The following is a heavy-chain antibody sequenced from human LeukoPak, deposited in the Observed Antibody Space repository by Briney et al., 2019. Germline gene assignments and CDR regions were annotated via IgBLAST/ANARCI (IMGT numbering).Heavy chain of an antibody. V-gene: IGHV1-18*01. CDR2: ISVYNRKT. Sequence: ASVKVSCKASGYTFTNYAISWVRQAPGQGLEWMGWISVYNRKTNYAQKVQGRVTMTTDTSTSTAYMEVRSLRSEDTAVYYCARRSVAAAGPLYYYYGMDVWGQGTTVTVSS. J-gene: IGHJ6*02. CDR1: GYTFTNYA. D-gene: IGHD6-13*01. CDR3: ARRSVAAAGPLYYYYGMDV.